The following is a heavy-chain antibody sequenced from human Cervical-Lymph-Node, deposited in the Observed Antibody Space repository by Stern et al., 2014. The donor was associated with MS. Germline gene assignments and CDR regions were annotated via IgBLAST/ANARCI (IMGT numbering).Heavy chain of an antibody. CDR2: IIPVLGPP. D-gene: IGHD1-14*01. Sequence: VQLVESGAEVKKPGSSVKVSCKASGDTFNSYSINWVRQAPGQRLEWMGRIIPVLGPPKYGQKFQGRVTISADKSTSTVNMEVSSLRSEDTAVYYCARDDPDRTANYYAMDVWGQGTTVIVSS. CDR1: GDTFNSYS. J-gene: IGHJ6*02. CDR3: ARDDPDRTANYYAMDV. V-gene: IGHV1-69*08.